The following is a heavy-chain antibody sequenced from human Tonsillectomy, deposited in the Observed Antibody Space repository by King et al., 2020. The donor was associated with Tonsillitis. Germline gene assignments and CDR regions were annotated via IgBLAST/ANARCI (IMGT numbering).Heavy chain of an antibody. J-gene: IGHJ4*02. CDR3: TKVSELWFEELYIKYYLDY. V-gene: IGHV3-23*04. CDR2: ISGSGGST. Sequence: VQLVESGGGLVQPGGSLRLSCAASGFTFRSYAMSWVRQAPGKGLEWVSGISGSGGSTYYADSVKGRFTISRDNSKNTLYLQMNNLRAEDTGVYYCTKVSELWFEELYIKYYLDYWGQGTLVTVST. CDR1: GFTFRSYA. D-gene: IGHD3-10*01.